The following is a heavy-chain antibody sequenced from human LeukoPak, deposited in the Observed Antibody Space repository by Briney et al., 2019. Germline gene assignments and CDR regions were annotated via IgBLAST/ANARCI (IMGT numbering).Heavy chain of an antibody. Sequence: SETLSLTCTVSGGSISSYYWSWIRQPPGKGLEWIGYIYYSGSTDYNPSLKSRVTLSVDTSKNQFSLKLSSVTAADTAVYYCARGLSSGLNAFDIWGQGTMVTVSS. CDR3: ARGLSSGLNAFDI. D-gene: IGHD6-19*01. CDR2: IYYSGST. CDR1: GGSISSYY. V-gene: IGHV4-59*12. J-gene: IGHJ3*02.